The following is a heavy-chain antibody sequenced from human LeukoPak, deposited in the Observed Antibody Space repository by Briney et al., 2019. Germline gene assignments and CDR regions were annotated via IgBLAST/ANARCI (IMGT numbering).Heavy chain of an antibody. J-gene: IGHJ5*02. CDR2: IYYSGST. V-gene: IGHV4-59*01. D-gene: IGHD4-23*01. Sequence: PSETLSLTCAVYGGSISSYYWSWIRQPPGKGLEWIGYIYYSGSTNYNPSLKSRVTISVDTSKNQFSLKLSSVTAADTAVYYCARAGSAGTTTVVNPLGWFDPWGQGTLVTVSS. CDR3: ARAGSAGTTTVVNPLGWFDP. CDR1: GGSISSYY.